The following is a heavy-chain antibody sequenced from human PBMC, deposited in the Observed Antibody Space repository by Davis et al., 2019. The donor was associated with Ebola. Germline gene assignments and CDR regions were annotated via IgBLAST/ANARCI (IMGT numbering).Heavy chain of an antibody. CDR2: IWYDGSNK. J-gene: IGHJ6*02. V-gene: IGHV3-33*01. CDR3: ARGGLRFLEWLSPSPYYGMDV. Sequence: GGSLRLSCAASGFTFSSYGMHWVRQAPGKGLEWVAVIWYDGSNKYYADSVKGRFTISRDNSKNTLYLQMNSLRAEDTAVYYCARGGLRFLEWLSPSPYYGMDVWGQGTTVTVSS. CDR1: GFTFSSYG. D-gene: IGHD3-3*01.